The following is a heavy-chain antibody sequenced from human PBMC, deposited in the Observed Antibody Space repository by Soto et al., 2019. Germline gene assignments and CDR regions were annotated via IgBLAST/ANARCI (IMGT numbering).Heavy chain of an antibody. CDR2: IIPIFGTA. D-gene: IGHD6-13*01. Sequence: SVKVSCKASGGTFSSYAISWVRQAPGQGLEWMGGIIPIFGTANYAQKFQGRVTITADKSTSTAYMELSSLRSEDTAVYYCARDRIAAAGSSYYYYGMDVWGQGTTVTVSS. CDR1: GGTFSSYA. V-gene: IGHV1-69*06. CDR3: ARDRIAAAGSSYYYYGMDV. J-gene: IGHJ6*02.